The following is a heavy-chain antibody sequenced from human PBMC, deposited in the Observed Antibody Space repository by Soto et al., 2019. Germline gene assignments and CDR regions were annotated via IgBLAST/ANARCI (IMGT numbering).Heavy chain of an antibody. V-gene: IGHV1-3*05. CDR2: INAGNGNT. Sequence: QVQLVQSGAEEKKPGASVKVSCKASGYTFTSYAMHWVRQAPGQRLEWMGWINAGNGNTKYSQKFQGRVTITRDTSASTAYMELSSLRSEDTAVYYCARGGRGIAAAGTLGDYWGQGTLVTVSS. D-gene: IGHD6-13*01. CDR1: GYTFTSYA. CDR3: ARGGRGIAAAGTLGDY. J-gene: IGHJ4*02.